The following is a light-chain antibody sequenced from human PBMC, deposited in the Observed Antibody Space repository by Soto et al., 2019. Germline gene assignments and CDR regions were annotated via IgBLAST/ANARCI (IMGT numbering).Light chain of an antibody. CDR3: QQYNTWPPLT. Sequence: EIVMTQSPATLSVSPGERATLSCRASQSVSSNLAWYQQKPDQAPRLLIYGASTRATGIPARFSGSGSGTEFTLTISSLQSEDFAVYYCQQYNTWPPLTCGGGTKVEIK. V-gene: IGKV3-15*01. CDR2: GAS. J-gene: IGKJ4*01. CDR1: QSVSSN.